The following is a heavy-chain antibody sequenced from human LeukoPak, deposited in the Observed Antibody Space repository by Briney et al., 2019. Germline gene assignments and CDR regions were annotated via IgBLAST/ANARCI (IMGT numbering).Heavy chain of an antibody. CDR1: EFTFSRHW. J-gene: IGHJ4*02. V-gene: IGHV3-7*01. Sequence: GGSLRLSCAASEFTFSRHWMSWVRQAPGQGLEWVASINQGGSAIRYVDSVKGRFIISRDNAKNSLYLQMNSLRAEDTAVYYCTGRIDYWGQGTLVTVSS. CDR2: INQGGSAI. CDR3: TGRIDY.